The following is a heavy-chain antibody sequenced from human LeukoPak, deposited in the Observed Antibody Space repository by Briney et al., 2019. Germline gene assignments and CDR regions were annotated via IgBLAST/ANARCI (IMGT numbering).Heavy chain of an antibody. J-gene: IGHJ5*02. V-gene: IGHV3-23*01. CDR2: ISGTGGTT. D-gene: IGHD5-24*01. CDR3: ARRDGYNPFDP. CDR1: GFIFRNHA. Sequence: GGSLRLSCAASGFIFRNHAMSWVRQAPGKGLEWVSAISGTGGTTYFADSVKGRFTISRDNAKNTLYLQMNSLRAEDTAVYYCARRDGYNPFDPWGQGTLVTVSS.